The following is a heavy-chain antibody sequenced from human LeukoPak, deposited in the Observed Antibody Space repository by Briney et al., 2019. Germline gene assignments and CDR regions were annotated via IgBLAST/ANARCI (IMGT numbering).Heavy chain of an antibody. CDR2: IIPIFGTA. V-gene: IGHV1-69*05. CDR1: RGTFSSYA. D-gene: IGHD3-16*02. CDR3: AREARLGELSF. J-gene: IGHJ4*02. Sequence: AVKVSCKDSRGTFSSYAISWVRQDPGQGLEWMGEIIPIFGTANYAQKFQGRVTITTDESSSTAYMELSSLRSEDTAVYYCAREARLGELSFWGQGTLVTVSS.